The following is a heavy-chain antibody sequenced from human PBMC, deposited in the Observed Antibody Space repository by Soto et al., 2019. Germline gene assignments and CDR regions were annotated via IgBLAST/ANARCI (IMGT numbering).Heavy chain of an antibody. D-gene: IGHD3-22*01. J-gene: IGHJ6*02. Sequence: AAVKVSCKTSGYTFTRNGISWVRQAPGQGLEWMGWISPKSGSIKYAQKFQGRVIMTTDTSTSTAYMELRSLRSDDTAVYYCVKDRDSNSWPSRDVWGPGTTVTVS. CDR3: VKDRDSNSWPSRDV. CDR1: GYTFTRNG. V-gene: IGHV1-18*01. CDR2: ISPKSGSI.